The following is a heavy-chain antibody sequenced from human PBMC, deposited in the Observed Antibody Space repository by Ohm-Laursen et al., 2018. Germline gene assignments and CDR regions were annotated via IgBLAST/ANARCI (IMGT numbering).Heavy chain of an antibody. V-gene: IGHV4-38-2*01. CDR2: ISHSGFT. D-gene: IGHD6-13*01. CDR3: ATSNNWYYFDY. CDR1: GYSISSGYY. Sequence: SETLSLTCAVSGYSISSGYYWGWIRQPPGKGLEWIGSISHSGFTSYNPSLKSRVTISVDTSKNQFSLKLSSVTAADTSVYYCATSNNWYYFDYWGQGTLVTVSS. J-gene: IGHJ4*02.